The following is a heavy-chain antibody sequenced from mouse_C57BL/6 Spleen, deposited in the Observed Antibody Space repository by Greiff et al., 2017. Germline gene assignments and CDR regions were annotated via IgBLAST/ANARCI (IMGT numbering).Heavy chain of an antibody. CDR2: INSDGGST. D-gene: IGHD2-1*01. Sequence: EVHLVESGGGLVQPGESLKLSCESNEYEFPSHDMSWVRKTPEKRLELVAAINSDGGSTYYPDTMERRFIISRDNTRKTLYLQMSSLRSEDTALYYCARSGVGNYGYFDVWGTGTTVTVSS. CDR1: EYEFPSHD. CDR3: ARSGVGNYGYFDV. J-gene: IGHJ1*03. V-gene: IGHV5-2*01.